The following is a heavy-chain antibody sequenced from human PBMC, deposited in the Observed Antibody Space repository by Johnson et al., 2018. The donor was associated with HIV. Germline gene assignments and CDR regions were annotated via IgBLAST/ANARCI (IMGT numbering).Heavy chain of an antibody. J-gene: IGHJ3*02. V-gene: IGHV3-7*01. CDR1: GCTFSRND. CDR3: ARDTYCSGGSCYSNAFDI. D-gene: IGHD2-15*01. CDR2: IKQDGSEK. Sequence: VQLVESGGGLVQPGGSLRLSCEASGCTFSRNDMHWVRQAPGKGLEWVANIKQDGSEKYYVDSVKGRFTISRDNAKNSLYLQMNSLIAEDTAVYYCARDTYCSGGSCYSNAFDIWGQGTMVTVSS.